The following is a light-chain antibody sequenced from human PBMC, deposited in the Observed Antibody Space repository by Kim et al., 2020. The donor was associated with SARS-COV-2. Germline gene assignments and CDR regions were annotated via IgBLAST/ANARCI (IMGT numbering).Light chain of an antibody. Sequence: DIQMTQSPSSLSASVGDRVTIACRASQSISTYLNWYQQKPGKAPNLLIYAASSLQSGVPSRFSGSGSGTDFTLTISLLQPEDFATYYCQQSHTAPLLTFGGVTKLDIK. CDR1: QSISTY. J-gene: IGKJ4*01. CDR3: QQSHTAPLLT. CDR2: AAS. V-gene: IGKV1-39*01.